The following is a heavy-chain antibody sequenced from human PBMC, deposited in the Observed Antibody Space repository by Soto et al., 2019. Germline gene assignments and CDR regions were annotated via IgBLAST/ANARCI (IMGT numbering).Heavy chain of an antibody. CDR1: GFTFSSYS. J-gene: IGHJ6*02. Sequence: PGGSLRLSCAASGFTFSSYSMNWVRQAPGKGLEWVASISSSSSYIYNADSMKRRFTISRDNAKNSLYLQINSTRADDTAVYYCAREGDIVVYSSRVIDVWGQGTTVTVSS. D-gene: IGHD2-15*01. CDR3: AREGDIVVYSSRVIDV. V-gene: IGHV3-21*01. CDR2: ISSSSSYI.